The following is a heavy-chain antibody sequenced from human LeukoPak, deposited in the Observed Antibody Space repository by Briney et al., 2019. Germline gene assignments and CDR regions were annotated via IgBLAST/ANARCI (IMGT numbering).Heavy chain of an antibody. Sequence: SVKVSFKASGGTFSSYAISWVRQAPGQGLEWMGGIIPIFGTANYAQKFQGRVTITADESTSTAYMELSSLRSEDTAVYYCARVMGYDSSYGMDVWGQGTTVTVSS. D-gene: IGHD3-22*01. J-gene: IGHJ6*02. V-gene: IGHV1-69*13. CDR3: ARVMGYDSSYGMDV. CDR1: GGTFSSYA. CDR2: IIPIFGTA.